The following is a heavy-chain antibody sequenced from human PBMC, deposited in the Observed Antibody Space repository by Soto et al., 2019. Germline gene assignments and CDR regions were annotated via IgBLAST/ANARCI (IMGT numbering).Heavy chain of an antibody. CDR1: GLTFSTYG. D-gene: IGHD6-6*01. J-gene: IGHJ4*02. V-gene: IGHV3-23*01. CDR3: AKGYSSSSRFDS. CDR2: IAGDGDTR. Sequence: PGGSRRLSCVASGLTFSTYGMSWVRQAPGKGLEWVSAIAGDGDTRYYADSVRGRFTISRDNSKNTVYLQMDSLGVDDTAVYYCAKGYSSSSRFDSWGPGTLVTVSS.